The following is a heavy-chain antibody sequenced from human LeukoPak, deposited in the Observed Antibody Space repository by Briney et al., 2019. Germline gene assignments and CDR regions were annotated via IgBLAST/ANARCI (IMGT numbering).Heavy chain of an antibody. CDR3: ARGVVDTAMVSY. CDR2: ISSSSSYI. D-gene: IGHD5-18*01. J-gene: IGHJ4*02. CDR1: GFTFSSYS. Sequence: PGGSLRLSCAASGFTFSSYSMNWVRQAPGKGLEWVSSISSSSSYIYYADSVKGRFTISRDNAKNSLYLQMNSLRAEDTAVYYCARGVVDTAMVSYWGQGTLVTVSS. V-gene: IGHV3-21*01.